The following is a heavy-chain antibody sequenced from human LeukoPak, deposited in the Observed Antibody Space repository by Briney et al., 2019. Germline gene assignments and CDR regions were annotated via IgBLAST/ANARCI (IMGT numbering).Heavy chain of an antibody. CDR1: GGSISSYY. D-gene: IGHD1-14*01. J-gene: IGHJ4*02. CDR3: ASSTGFDY. V-gene: IGHV4-59*12. Sequence: SETLSLTCTVSGGSISSYYWSWIRQPPGKGLEWIGYIYYSGSTNYNPSLKGRFTISRDNAKNSLYLQMNSLRAEDTAVYYCASSTGFDYWGQGTLVTVSS. CDR2: IYYSGST.